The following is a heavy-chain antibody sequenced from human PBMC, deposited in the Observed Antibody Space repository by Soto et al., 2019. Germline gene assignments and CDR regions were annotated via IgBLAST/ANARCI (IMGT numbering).Heavy chain of an antibody. J-gene: IGHJ6*02. CDR3: ARWAQTYCSGGSCYSGGVYYYYGMDV. V-gene: IGHV1-69*01. D-gene: IGHD2-15*01. Sequence: QVQLVQSGAEVKKPGSSVKVSCKASGGTFSSYAISWVRQAPGQGLEWMGGIIPIFGTANYAQKFQGRVTITADESTNTAYMELSSLRSEDTAVYYCARWAQTYCSGGSCYSGGVYYYYGMDVWGQGTTVTVSS. CDR1: GGTFSSYA. CDR2: IIPIFGTA.